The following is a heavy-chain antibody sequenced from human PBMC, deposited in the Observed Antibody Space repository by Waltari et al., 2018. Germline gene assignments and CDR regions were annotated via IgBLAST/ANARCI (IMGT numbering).Heavy chain of an antibody. CDR3: GGGDYRFDY. Sequence: QLQLQESGPGLVKPSETLSLTCTVSGGSISSSSYYWGWIRQPPGKGLEWIGGIYYSGSNNSSPSLKSRVTRSVDTSKNQFSLKLGSVTAADTAVYYCGGGDYRFDYWGQGTLVTVSS. V-gene: IGHV4-39*07. CDR1: GGSISSSSYY. J-gene: IGHJ4*02. CDR2: IYYSGSN. D-gene: IGHD4-17*01.